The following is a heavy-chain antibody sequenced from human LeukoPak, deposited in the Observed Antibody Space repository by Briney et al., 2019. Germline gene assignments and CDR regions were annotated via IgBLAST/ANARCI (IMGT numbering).Heavy chain of an antibody. CDR3: ARAIQQWLIGGAGY. D-gene: IGHD6-19*01. CDR2: TSGNGDLT. J-gene: IGHJ4*02. Sequence: GGSLRLSCAASGFTFNNFAMSWVRQAPGKGLEWVSATSGNGDLTSYADSVKGRFTISRDNSKNTLYLQMNSLRAEDSAVYYCARAIQQWLIGGAGYWGQGTLVTVSS. V-gene: IGHV3-23*01. CDR1: GFTFNNFA.